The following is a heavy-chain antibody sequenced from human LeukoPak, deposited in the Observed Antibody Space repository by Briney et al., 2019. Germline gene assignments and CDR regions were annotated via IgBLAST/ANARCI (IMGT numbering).Heavy chain of an antibody. CDR1: GYTFTSYG. V-gene: IGHV1-18*01. CDR3: ARRGSIVAAGTGDWFDP. D-gene: IGHD6-13*01. CDR2: IGAYNGNT. J-gene: IGHJ5*02. Sequence: ASVKVSCKASGYTFTSYGISWVRQAPGQGLEWMGWIGAYNGNTNYAQKLQGRVTMTTDTSTSTAYMDLRSLRSDDTAVYYCARRGSIVAAGTGDWFDPWGQGTLVTVSS.